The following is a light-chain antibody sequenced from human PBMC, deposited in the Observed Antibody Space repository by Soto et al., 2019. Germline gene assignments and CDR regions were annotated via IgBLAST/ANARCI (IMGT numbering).Light chain of an antibody. Sequence: EIVLTQSPGTLSLSPGERATLSCRASQRVRSNYLAWYQQKPGQAPSVLIYGASSRATGIPDRFSGSGSETDFTLIISRLEPEDFAVYYCQQYGNSFTFGQGTRLEIK. J-gene: IGKJ5*01. V-gene: IGKV3-20*01. CDR1: QRVRSNY. CDR2: GAS. CDR3: QQYGNSFT.